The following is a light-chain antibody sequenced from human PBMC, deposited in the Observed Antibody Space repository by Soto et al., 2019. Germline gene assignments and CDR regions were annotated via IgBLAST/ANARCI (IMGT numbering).Light chain of an antibody. J-gene: IGKJ3*01. CDR1: QSVSSNY. CDR2: GAS. V-gene: IGKV3-20*01. CDR3: QLFGRSAPLFC. Sequence: EIVLTQSPGTLSLSPGERATLSCRASQSVSSNYLAWYQQKPGQAPRLLIYGASSRDTGIPDRFSGSGSGTHLTPPMSRLEPEDLALYYRQLFGRSAPLFCFGPGTKVYIK.